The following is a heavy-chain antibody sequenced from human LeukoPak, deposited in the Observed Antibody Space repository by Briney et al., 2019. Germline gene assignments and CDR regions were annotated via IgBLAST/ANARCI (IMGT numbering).Heavy chain of an antibody. Sequence: PGGSLRLSCAASGFSFNSYWMHWVRQAPGKGLVWVSRIRSDGTSTDYADSVRGRFTISRDNAKNRLYLQMDSLRADDTAVYYCARGVRDYPSRNSYSVFDIWGQGTM. D-gene: IGHD6-13*01. V-gene: IGHV3-74*01. CDR1: GFSFNSYW. J-gene: IGHJ3*02. CDR3: ARGVRDYPSRNSYSVFDI. CDR2: IRSDGTST.